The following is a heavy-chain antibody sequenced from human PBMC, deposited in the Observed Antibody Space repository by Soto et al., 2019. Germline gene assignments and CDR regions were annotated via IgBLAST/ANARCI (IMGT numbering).Heavy chain of an antibody. CDR3: AKDYDFWSGYPAHYFDY. V-gene: IGHV3-30*18. J-gene: IGHJ4*02. CDR2: ISYDGSNK. CDR1: GFTFSSYG. Sequence: GGSLRLSCAASGFTFSSYGMHWVRQAPGKGLEWVAVISYDGSNKYYADSVKGRFTISRDNSKNTLYLQMNSLRAEDTAVYYCAKDYDFWSGYPAHYFDYWSQGTLVTVSS. D-gene: IGHD3-3*01.